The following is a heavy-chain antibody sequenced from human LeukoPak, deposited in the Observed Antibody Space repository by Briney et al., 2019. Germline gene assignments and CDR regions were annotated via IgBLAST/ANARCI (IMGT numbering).Heavy chain of an antibody. J-gene: IGHJ4*02. CDR3: ARSPTVRGVHFDY. V-gene: IGHV1-2*06. D-gene: IGHD3-10*01. Sequence: ASVTVSCKASGYTFTGYYMHWVRQAPGQGLEWMGRINPNSGGTNYAQKFQGRVTMTRDTSISTAYMELSRLRSDDTAVYYCARSPTVRGVHFDYWGQGTLVTVAS. CDR2: INPNSGGT. CDR1: GYTFTGYY.